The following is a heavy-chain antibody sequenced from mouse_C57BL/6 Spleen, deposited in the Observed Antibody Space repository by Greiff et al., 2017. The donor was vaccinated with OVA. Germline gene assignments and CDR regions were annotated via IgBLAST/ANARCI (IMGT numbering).Heavy chain of an antibody. J-gene: IGHJ4*01. CDR2: ISSGSSTI. CDR3: AITGTNYAMDY. D-gene: IGHD4-1*01. Sequence: DVKLVESGGGLVKPGGSLKLSCAASGFTFSDYGMHWVRQAPEKGLEWVAYISSGSSTIYYADTVKGRFTISRDNAKNTLFLQMTSLRSEDTAMYYCAITGTNYAMDYWGQGTSVTVSS. V-gene: IGHV5-17*01. CDR1: GFTFSDYG.